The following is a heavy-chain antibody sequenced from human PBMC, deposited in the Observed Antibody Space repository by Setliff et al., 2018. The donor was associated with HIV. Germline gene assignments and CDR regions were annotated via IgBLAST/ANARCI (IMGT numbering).Heavy chain of an antibody. CDR3: AKCVRVWGSYRLYYFDY. J-gene: IGHJ4*02. V-gene: IGHV3-23*01. Sequence: ETLSLTCTVSGFTFSSYAMSWVRQAPGKGLEWVSVISGSGGSTYYADSVKGRFTISRDNSKNTLYLQMNSLRAEDTAVYYCAKCVRVWGSYRLYYFDYWGQGTLVTVSS. CDR1: GFTFSSYA. CDR2: ISGSGGST. D-gene: IGHD3-16*02.